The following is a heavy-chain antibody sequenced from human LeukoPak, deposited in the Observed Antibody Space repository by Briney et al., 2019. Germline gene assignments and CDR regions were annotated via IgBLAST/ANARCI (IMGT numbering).Heavy chain of an antibody. J-gene: IGHJ4*02. V-gene: IGHV4-34*01. CDR3: ARASSYTGHLGW. CDR1: GGSISGYY. D-gene: IGHD2-2*01. CDR2: INHSGST. Sequence: SSETLSLTCAVYGGSISGYYWSWIRQPPGKGLEWIGEINHSGSTNYNPSLKSRVTISVDTSKNQFSLKLSSVTAADTAVYYCARASSYTGHLGWWGQGTLVTVSS.